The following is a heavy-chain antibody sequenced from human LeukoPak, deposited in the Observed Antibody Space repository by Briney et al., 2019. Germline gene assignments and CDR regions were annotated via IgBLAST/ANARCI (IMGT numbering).Heavy chain of an antibody. D-gene: IGHD2-21*02. J-gene: IGHJ4*02. CDR1: GGTFSAYW. Sequence: GGSLRLSCAVSGGTFSAYWMAWVRQSPGKGLEWVAEINEDGSVKYYVDSMKGRFTISRDSAKNSLYLQMNSLGAEDTAVYYCAKVPRDSDCYWGQGTLVTVSS. CDR2: INEDGSVK. V-gene: IGHV3-7*01. CDR3: AKVPRDSDCY.